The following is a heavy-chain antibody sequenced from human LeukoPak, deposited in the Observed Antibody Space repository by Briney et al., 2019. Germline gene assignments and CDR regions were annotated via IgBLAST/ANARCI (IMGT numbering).Heavy chain of an antibody. D-gene: IGHD1-7*01. CDR3: ARTNPWELKYYFDY. CDR1: GFTFSSYS. CDR2: ISSSSSTI. Sequence: HPGGSLRLSCAASGFTFSSYSMNWVRQAPGKGLEWVSYISSSSSTIYYADSVKGRFTISRDNAKNSLYLQMNSLRAEDTAVYYCARTNPWELKYYFDYWGQGTLVTVSS. J-gene: IGHJ4*02. V-gene: IGHV3-48*01.